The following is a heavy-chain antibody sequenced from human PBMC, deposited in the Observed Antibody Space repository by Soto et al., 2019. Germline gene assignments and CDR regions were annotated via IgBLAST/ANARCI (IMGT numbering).Heavy chain of an antibody. CDR1: GGPSSSQN. J-gene: IGHJ6*02. V-gene: IGHV4-59*08. Sequence: QVELQQSGPRLVNPSEPLSLPCIVSGGPSSSQNWGGTGQSPGRGLEWIGYVYYTGGTSYNPSLRSRVTISADTSTNHISLTLSSVTAADTAVYYCVRQGIGHLHGLVDVWGQGTTVSVSS. CDR3: VRQGIGHLHGLVDV. D-gene: IGHD3-10*01. CDR2: VYYTGGT.